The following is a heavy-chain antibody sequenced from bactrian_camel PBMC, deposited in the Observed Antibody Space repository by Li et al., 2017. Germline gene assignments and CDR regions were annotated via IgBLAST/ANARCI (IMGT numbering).Heavy chain of an antibody. V-gene: IGHV3S53*01. J-gene: IGHJ4*01. CDR2: IDHYGST. CDR3: AARNSGSWCYASPLIWDEYNY. D-gene: IGHD3*01. CDR1: GNTYMSYC. Sequence: HVQLVESGGGSVQAGGSLRLSCAASGNTYMSYCMGWFRQAPGKEREGVAAIDHYGSTSYADTEKGRFTISKDNAKNTLYLLMTSPKPEDTAMYYCAARNSGSWCYASPLIWDEYNYWGQGTQVTVS.